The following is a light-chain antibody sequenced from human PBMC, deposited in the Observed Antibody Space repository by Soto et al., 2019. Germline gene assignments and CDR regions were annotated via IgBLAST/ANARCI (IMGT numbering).Light chain of an antibody. V-gene: IGKV3-15*01. CDR1: QNINSN. Sequence: EVVMTQSPVGLSVSPGEGATLSCRASQNINSNLAWYQQKPGQAPRLLIHGASTRATGIPARFSGSGSGTEFSLTISSLQSEDFAVYYCQQPDTWPLTFGGGTKVEIK. J-gene: IGKJ4*01. CDR3: QQPDTWPLT. CDR2: GAS.